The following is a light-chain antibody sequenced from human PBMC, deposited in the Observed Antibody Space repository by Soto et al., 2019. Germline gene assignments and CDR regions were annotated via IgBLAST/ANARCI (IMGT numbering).Light chain of an antibody. CDR2: DVT. J-gene: IGLJ1*01. CDR1: SSDVGGYNS. Sequence: QSALTQPPSVSATPGQKVTISCTGTSSDVGGYNSVSWYRQDPGKAPKLMIYDVTNRPSGVSNRFSGSKSGNTASLTISGLQAEDEADYYCSSFTSSITYVFGTGTKVTVL. V-gene: IGLV2-14*01. CDR3: SSFTSSITYV.